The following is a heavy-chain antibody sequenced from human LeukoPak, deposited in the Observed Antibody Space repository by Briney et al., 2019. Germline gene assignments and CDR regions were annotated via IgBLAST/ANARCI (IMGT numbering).Heavy chain of an antibody. Sequence: GASVKVSCKASGYTFTSYGISWVRQAPGQGLEWMGWINTNTGNPTYAQGFTGRFVFSLDTSVSTAYLQISSLKAEDTAVYYCARERIGSSWYMFDPWGQGTLVTVSS. CDR3: ARERIGSSWYMFDP. CDR1: GYTFTSYG. D-gene: IGHD6-13*01. CDR2: INTNTGNP. V-gene: IGHV7-4-1*02. J-gene: IGHJ5*02.